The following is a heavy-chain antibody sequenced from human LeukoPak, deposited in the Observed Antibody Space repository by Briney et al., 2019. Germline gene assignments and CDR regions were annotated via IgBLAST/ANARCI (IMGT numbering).Heavy chain of an antibody. V-gene: IGHV5-51*01. CDR3: ARPGYYGSGSYSHDY. CDR2: IYPGDSDT. CDR1: GYSFTSYW. J-gene: IGHJ4*02. D-gene: IGHD3-10*01. Sequence: GESLKISCKGSGYSFTSYWIGWVRQMPEKGLEWMGIIYPGDSDTRYSPSFQGQVTISADKSISTAYLQWSSLKASDTAMYYCARPGYYGSGSYSHDYWGQGTLVTVSS.